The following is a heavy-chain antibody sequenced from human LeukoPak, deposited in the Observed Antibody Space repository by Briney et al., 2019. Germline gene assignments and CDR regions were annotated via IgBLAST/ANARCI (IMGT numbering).Heavy chain of an antibody. Sequence: PSETLSLTCTVSGGSISSYYWSWIRQPPGKGLEWIGYIYYSGSTNHNPSLKSRVTISVDTSKNQFSLKLSSVTAADTAVYYCARDRGSGYYVFDYWGQGTLVTVSS. CDR1: GGSISSYY. V-gene: IGHV4-59*01. CDR3: ARDRGSGYYVFDY. CDR2: IYYSGST. J-gene: IGHJ4*02. D-gene: IGHD3-22*01.